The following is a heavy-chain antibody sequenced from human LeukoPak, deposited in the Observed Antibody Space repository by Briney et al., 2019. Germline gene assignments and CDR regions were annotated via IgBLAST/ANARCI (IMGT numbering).Heavy chain of an antibody. CDR2: IHYSGST. D-gene: IGHD1-1*01. V-gene: IGHV4-59*02. CDR1: GGSVSGYY. Sequence: SETLSLTCIVSGGSVSGYYWSWIRQSPGRGLEWIGYIHYSGSTKYNPSLQSRVTISVDTSRNHFSLWLSYVTAADTAIYYCARDPPEDGWNSFDYWGQGTLVTVSS. CDR3: ARDPPEDGWNSFDY. J-gene: IGHJ4*02.